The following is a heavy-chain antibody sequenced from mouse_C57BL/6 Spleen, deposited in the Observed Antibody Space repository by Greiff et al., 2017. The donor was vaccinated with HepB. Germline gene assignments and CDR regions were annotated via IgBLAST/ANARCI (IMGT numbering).Heavy chain of an antibody. CDR3: ARRVDWYFDV. J-gene: IGHJ1*03. D-gene: IGHD1-1*02. Sequence: QVQLKQPGAELVKPGASVKLSCKASGYTFTSYWMHWVKQRPGQGLEWIGMIHPNSGSTNYNEKFKSKATLTVDKSSSTAYMQLSSLTSEDSAVYYCARRVDWYFDVWGTGTTVTVSS. V-gene: IGHV1-64*01. CDR1: GYTFTSYW. CDR2: IHPNSGST.